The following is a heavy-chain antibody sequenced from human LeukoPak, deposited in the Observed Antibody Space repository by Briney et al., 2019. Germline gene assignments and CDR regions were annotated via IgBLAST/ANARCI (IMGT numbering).Heavy chain of an antibody. V-gene: IGHV3-30-3*01. CDR1: GFTFSSYA. Sequence: PGRSLRLSCAASGFTFSSYAMHWVRQAPGKGLEWVAVISYDGSNKYYADSVKGRFTISRDNSKNTLYLQMNSLRAEDTAVYYCARGKPFDYWGQGTLVTVSS. CDR3: ARGKPFDY. CDR2: ISYDGSNK. J-gene: IGHJ4*02.